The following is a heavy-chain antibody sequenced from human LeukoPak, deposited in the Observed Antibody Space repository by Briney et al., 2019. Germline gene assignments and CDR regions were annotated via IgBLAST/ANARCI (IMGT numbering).Heavy chain of an antibody. D-gene: IGHD1-7*01. Sequence: PGGSMRLSCAASGFPFSIYAMSWVRQAPGHGLEWVSAISGSGGNTYYADSVKGRFTISRDNSKNTLYLQMNSMRAEDTAVYYCAKVGTGTTSSPNFDYWGQGSLVTVSS. CDR3: AKVGTGTTSSPNFDY. CDR1: GFPFSIYA. J-gene: IGHJ4*02. V-gene: IGHV3-23*01. CDR2: ISGSGGNT.